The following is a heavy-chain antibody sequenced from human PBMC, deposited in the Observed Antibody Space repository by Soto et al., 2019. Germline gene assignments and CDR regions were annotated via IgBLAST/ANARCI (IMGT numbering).Heavy chain of an antibody. CDR1: GFTFSSYA. CDR3: AKRSGVGEPYFDN. D-gene: IGHD1-26*01. Sequence: EVQLLESGGDLVQPGGSLRLSCAASGFTFSSYAMSWVRQAPGKGLEWVSGITSGGTTYYAESLKGQFTISRDNSKNTLYLEMNSLRAEDKAVYYCAKRSGVGEPYFDNWGQGNLVTVSS. J-gene: IGHJ4*02. V-gene: IGHV3-23*01. CDR2: ITSGGTT.